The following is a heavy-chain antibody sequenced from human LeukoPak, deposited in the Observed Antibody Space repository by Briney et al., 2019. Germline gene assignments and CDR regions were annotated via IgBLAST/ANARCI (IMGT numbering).Heavy chain of an antibody. D-gene: IGHD2-15*01. CDR2: INAYNGNT. Sequence: ASVKVSCKASGYTFTNYGFSWVRHAPGEEIEWMGWINAYNGNTNYAQKLQGRVTMTTDTSTNTAYMELRSLRSDDTAVYYCARRYCSGGSCYSDGHYGMDVWGQGTTVTVSS. J-gene: IGHJ6*02. CDR1: GYTFTNYG. CDR3: ARRYCSGGSCYSDGHYGMDV. V-gene: IGHV1-18*01.